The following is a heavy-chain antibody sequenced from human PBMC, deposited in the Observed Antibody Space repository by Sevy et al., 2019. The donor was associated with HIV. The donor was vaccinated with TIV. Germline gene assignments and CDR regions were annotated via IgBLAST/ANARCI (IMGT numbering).Heavy chain of an antibody. V-gene: IGHV3-7*01. CDR1: GFTFSNYW. D-gene: IGHD6-6*01. Sequence: GGSLRLSCAASGFTFSNYWMTWVRQAPGKGLEWVANIKKDGSGKYYVDSVKGRFTISRDNAKNSLYLQMNSLRAEDTAVYFCARDTARTSYDYWGQGTLVTVSS. J-gene: IGHJ4*02. CDR2: IKKDGSGK. CDR3: ARDTARTSYDY.